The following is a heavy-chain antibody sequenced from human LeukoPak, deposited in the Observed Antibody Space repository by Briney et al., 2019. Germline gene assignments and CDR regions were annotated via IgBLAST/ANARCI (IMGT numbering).Heavy chain of an antibody. J-gene: IGHJ4*02. CDR3: AKDELRYFDWLSYAFDY. D-gene: IGHD3-9*01. CDR1: GFGFSSYG. Sequence: PGGSLRLSCAASGFGFSSYGMHWVRQAPGKGLEWVAVISYDGSNKYYADSVKGRFTISRDNSKNTLYLQMNSLRAEDTAVYYCAKDELRYFDWLSYAFDYWGQGTLVTVSS. V-gene: IGHV3-30*18. CDR2: ISYDGSNK.